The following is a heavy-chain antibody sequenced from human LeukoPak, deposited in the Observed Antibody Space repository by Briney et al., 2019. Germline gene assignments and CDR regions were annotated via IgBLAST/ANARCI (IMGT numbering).Heavy chain of an antibody. CDR3: AKSGLNRFDS. Sequence: SETLSLTCTVSGYSISSGYYWGWIRQPPGKGLEWIGSIYHSGSTYYNPSLKSRVTISVDTSKNQFSLKLSSVTAADTAVYYCAKSGLNRFDSWGQGTLVTVSS. J-gene: IGHJ4*02. CDR2: IYHSGST. D-gene: IGHD2-15*01. V-gene: IGHV4-38-2*02. CDR1: GYSISSGYY.